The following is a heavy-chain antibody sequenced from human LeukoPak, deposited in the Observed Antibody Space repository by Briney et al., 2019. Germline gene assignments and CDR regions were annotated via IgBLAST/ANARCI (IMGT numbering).Heavy chain of an antibody. CDR2: IYSGGST. CDR3: ARMDFWSGQLDY. V-gene: IGHV3-66*02. Sequence: GGSLRLSCAASGFTDSSNYMSWVRQAPGKGLEGVSVIYSGGSTYYADSVKGRFTISRDNSKNTLYLQMNSLRAEDTAVYYCARMDFWSGQLDYWGQGTLVTVSS. CDR1: GFTDSSNY. D-gene: IGHD3-3*01. J-gene: IGHJ4*02.